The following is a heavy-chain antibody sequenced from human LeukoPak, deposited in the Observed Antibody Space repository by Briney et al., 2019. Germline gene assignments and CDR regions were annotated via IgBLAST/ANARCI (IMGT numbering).Heavy chain of an antibody. Sequence: ASVKVSCKASGYTFTSYYMHWVRQAPGQGLEWMGIINPSGGSTSYAQKFQGRVTTTRDTSTSTVYMELSSLRFEDTAVYYCARDSQVHDSLGYWGQGTLVTVSS. V-gene: IGHV1-46*01. CDR1: GYTFTSYY. J-gene: IGHJ4*02. D-gene: IGHD3-22*01. CDR2: INPSGGST. CDR3: ARDSQVHDSLGY.